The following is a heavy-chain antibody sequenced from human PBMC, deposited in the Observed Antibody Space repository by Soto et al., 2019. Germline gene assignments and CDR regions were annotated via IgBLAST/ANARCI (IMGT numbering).Heavy chain of an antibody. Sequence: GGSLSLSCAASGFTFSSYAMSWVRQAPGKGLEWVSAISGSGGSTYYADSVKGRFTISRDNSKNTLYLQMNSLRAEDTAVYYCAKDLHHMLELTAFDIWGQGTMVTVSS. D-gene: IGHD2-8*01. V-gene: IGHV3-23*01. CDR3: AKDLHHMLELTAFDI. CDR1: GFTFSSYA. CDR2: ISGSGGST. J-gene: IGHJ3*02.